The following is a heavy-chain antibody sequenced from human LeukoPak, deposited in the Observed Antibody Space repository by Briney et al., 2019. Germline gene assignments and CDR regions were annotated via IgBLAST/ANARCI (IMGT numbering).Heavy chain of an antibody. CDR3: ARERDSSGYPLNWFDP. D-gene: IGHD3-22*01. CDR1: GFNFNSYG. CDR2: IWYDGSNK. V-gene: IGHV3-33*01. J-gene: IGHJ5*02. Sequence: GGSLILSCAASGFNFNSYGMHWVRQAPGKGLEWVAVIWYDGSNKYYADSEKGRFTISRDNSKNTLYLQMNSLRAEDTAVYYCARERDSSGYPLNWFDPWGQGTLVTVSS.